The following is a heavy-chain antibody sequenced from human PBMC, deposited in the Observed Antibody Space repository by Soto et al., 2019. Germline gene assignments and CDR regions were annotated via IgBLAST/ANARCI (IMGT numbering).Heavy chain of an antibody. CDR3: ARPHSAAFAYAFDI. J-gene: IGHJ3*02. D-gene: IGHD6-25*01. Sequence: GGSLRLSCAASAVAVSDNYMSWVRQAPGKGLECVSVLHSGIADYADSVKGRFTISRDSFTNTLFLQMNGLRADDTAVYYCARPHSAAFAYAFDIWGQGTLVTVS. CDR1: AVAVSDNY. CDR2: LHSGIA. V-gene: IGHV3-53*01.